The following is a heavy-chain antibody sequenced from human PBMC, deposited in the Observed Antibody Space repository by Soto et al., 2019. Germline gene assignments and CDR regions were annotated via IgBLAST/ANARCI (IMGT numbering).Heavy chain of an antibody. CDR2: MNPNSGNT. D-gene: IGHD3-16*01. CDR3: ARGEFTNGLGGGAY. Sequence: QVQLVQSGAEVKKPGASVKVSCKTSGYTFTSYDINWVRQAPGQGLEWMGWMNPNSGNTGYAEKFQGRGTMTRDTPLSPANMGLSSLRSGDPAVYYCARGEFTNGLGGGAYWAQGTLVTVSS. V-gene: IGHV1-8*02. J-gene: IGHJ4*02. CDR1: GYTFTSYD.